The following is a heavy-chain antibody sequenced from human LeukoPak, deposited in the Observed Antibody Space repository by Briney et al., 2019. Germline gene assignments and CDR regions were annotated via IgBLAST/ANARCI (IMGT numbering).Heavy chain of an antibody. D-gene: IGHD5-12*01. Sequence: GGSLRLSCAGSGFTVRDHYMDWVRQAPGKGLEWVGRSRNKGTGYSTEYAASVRGRFTIPRDDSETSLYLQMNSLKTEDTAVYYCTRGNGYDWRSFDCWGQGVLVTVSS. CDR1: GFTVRDHY. V-gene: IGHV3-72*01. CDR3: TRGNGYDWRSFDC. CDR2: SRNKGTGYST. J-gene: IGHJ4*02.